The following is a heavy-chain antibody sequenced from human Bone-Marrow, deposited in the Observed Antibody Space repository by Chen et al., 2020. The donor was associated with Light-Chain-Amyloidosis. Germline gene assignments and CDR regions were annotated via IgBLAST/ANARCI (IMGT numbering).Heavy chain of an antibody. CDR1: GPHFSSFG. CDR2: VSGSTVST. Sequence: EVQLGESGGGLVQPGGSLRPSCAPSGPHFSSFGMSWVRQAPGKGLEWVSTVSGSTVSTYYAGAVKGRFIISRDNSKSTLYLQMNSLRAGDTAVYFCTRKGGYFDFWGQGSLVTVSS. D-gene: IGHD3-10*01. V-gene: IGHV3-23*04. CDR3: TRKGGYFDF. J-gene: IGHJ4*02.